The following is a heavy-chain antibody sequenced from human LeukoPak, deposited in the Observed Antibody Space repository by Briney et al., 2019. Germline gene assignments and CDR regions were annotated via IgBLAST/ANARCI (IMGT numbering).Heavy chain of an antibody. CDR1: GYTFTSYY. J-gene: IGHJ4*02. V-gene: IGHV1-46*01. CDR2: INPSGGST. Sequence: ASVKVSCKASGYTFTSYYMHWVRQAPGQGLEWMGLINPSGGSTSYAQKFQGRVTMTRDTSTSTVYMELSSLRSEDTAVYYCARDRRSDFGSGWYYFDYWGQGTLVTVSS. D-gene: IGHD6-19*01. CDR3: ARDRRSDFGSGWYYFDY.